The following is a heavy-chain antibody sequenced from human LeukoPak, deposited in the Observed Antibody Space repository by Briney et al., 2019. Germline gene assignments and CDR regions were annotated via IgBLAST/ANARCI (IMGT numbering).Heavy chain of an antibody. CDR3: ARGATNWFDP. J-gene: IGHJ5*02. CDR1: GGSISGYY. Sequence: SETLSLTCTVSGGSISGYYWSWIRHPPGKGLEWIGYIYYSGSTNNNPSLKSRVTISVDTSKNQFSLKLSSVTAADTAVYYCARGATNWFDPWGQGALVTVSS. CDR2: IYYSGST. V-gene: IGHV4-59*08.